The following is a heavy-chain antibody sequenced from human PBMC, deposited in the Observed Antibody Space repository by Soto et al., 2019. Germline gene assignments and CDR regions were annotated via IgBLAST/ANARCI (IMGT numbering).Heavy chain of an antibody. CDR1: GYTFTSYY. CDR2: INPSGGST. V-gene: IGHV1-46*01. D-gene: IGHD3-22*01. Sequence: ASVEVSCKASGYTFTSYYMHWVRQAPGQGLEWMGIINPSGGSTSYAQKFQGRVTMTRDTSTSTVYMELSSLRSEDTAVYYCAREPYYYDSSGYGPFDYWGQGTLVTVSS. J-gene: IGHJ4*02. CDR3: AREPYYYDSSGYGPFDY.